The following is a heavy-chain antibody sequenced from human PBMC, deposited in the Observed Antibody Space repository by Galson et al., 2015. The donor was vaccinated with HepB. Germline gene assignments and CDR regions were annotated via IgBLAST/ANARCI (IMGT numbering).Heavy chain of an antibody. D-gene: IGHD2-15*01. CDR1: GGTFSSYA. CDR3: ARARGPYCSGGSCYYAFDI. J-gene: IGHJ3*02. V-gene: IGHV1-69*13. Sequence: SVKVSCKASGGTFSSYAISWVRQAPGQGLEWMGGIIPIFGTANYAQKFQGRVTITADESTSTAYMELSSLGSEDTAVYYCARARGPYCSGGSCYYAFDIWGQGTMVTVSS. CDR2: IIPIFGTA.